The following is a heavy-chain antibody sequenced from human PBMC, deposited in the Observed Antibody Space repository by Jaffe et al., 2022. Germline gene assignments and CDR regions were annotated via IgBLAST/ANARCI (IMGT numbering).Heavy chain of an antibody. V-gene: IGHV4-59*01. D-gene: IGHD2-15*01. CDR2: IYYSGST. Sequence: QVQLQESGPGLVKPSETLSLTCTVSGGSISSYYWSWIRQPPGKGLEWIGYIYYSGSTNYNPSLKSRVTISVDTSKNQFSLKLSSVTAADTAVYYCARVHCSGGRCYSDYWGQGTLVTVSS. J-gene: IGHJ4*02. CDR3: ARVHCSGGRCYSDY. CDR1: GGSISSYY.